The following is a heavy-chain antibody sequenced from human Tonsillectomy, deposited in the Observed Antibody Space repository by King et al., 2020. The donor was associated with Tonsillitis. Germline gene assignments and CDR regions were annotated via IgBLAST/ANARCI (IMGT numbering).Heavy chain of an antibody. CDR2: IKQDGSEK. Sequence: EVQLVESGGGLVQPGGSLRLSCAASGFTFSSYWMSWVRQAPGKGLEWVANIKQDGSEKYYVDSVKGRFTIPRDNAKNSLYLQMNSLRAEDTAVYYCARVSSGYYYSGVNFYFDYWGQGTLVTVSS. J-gene: IGHJ4*02. CDR1: GFTFSSYW. D-gene: IGHD3-22*01. CDR3: ARVSSGYYYSGVNFYFDY. V-gene: IGHV3-7*01.